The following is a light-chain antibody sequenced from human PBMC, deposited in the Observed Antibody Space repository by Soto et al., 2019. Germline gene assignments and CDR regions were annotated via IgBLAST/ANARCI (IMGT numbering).Light chain of an antibody. V-gene: IGKV3-20*01. Sequence: EIVLTQSPGTLSLSPGERATLSCRASQSVSSSYLAWYQQKPGQAPRLLIYGASSRATGIPDRFSGSGSGTDLNLTISRLEPEDFAVYYCQQYGSSSWTFGQGTKVEI. CDR2: GAS. CDR3: QQYGSSSWT. J-gene: IGKJ1*01. CDR1: QSVSSSY.